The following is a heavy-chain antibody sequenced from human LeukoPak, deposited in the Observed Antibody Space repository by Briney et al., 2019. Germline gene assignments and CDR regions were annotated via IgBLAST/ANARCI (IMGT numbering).Heavy chain of an antibody. D-gene: IGHD5-24*01. V-gene: IGHV3-64*01. J-gene: IGHJ4*02. Sequence: GGSLRLSCAASGFTFSSYAMHWVRQAPGKGLEYVSAISSNGGSTYYANSVKGRFTISRDNSKNTLYLQMGSLRAEDMAVYYCARSSREMATTPFDYWGQGTLVTVS. CDR2: ISSNGGST. CDR3: ARSSREMATTPFDY. CDR1: GFTFSSYA.